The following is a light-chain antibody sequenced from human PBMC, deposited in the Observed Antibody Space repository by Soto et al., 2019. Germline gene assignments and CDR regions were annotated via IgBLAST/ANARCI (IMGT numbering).Light chain of an antibody. V-gene: IGLV1-47*01. CDR3: ASWDDTLL. J-gene: IGLJ2*01. CDR1: SSNIGTNH. CDR2: RNN. Sequence: QSVLTQPPSVSGTPGQRVTISCSGSSSNIGTNHVYWYQHLPGAAPKLLISRNNQRPSGVPDRFSASKSGTSASLTISGLRSEDEGDYYCASWDDTLLFGGGTKVTVL.